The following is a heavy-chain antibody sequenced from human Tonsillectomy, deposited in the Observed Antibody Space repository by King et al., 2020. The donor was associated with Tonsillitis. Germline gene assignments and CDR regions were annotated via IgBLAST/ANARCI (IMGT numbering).Heavy chain of an antibody. CDR2: ISGSGDST. CDR1: GFTFNSYA. V-gene: IGHV3-23*04. Sequence: VQLVESGGGLVQPGGSLRLSCPASGFTFNSYAMSWVRQAPGKGLEWVSSISGSGDSTYYADSVKGRFTISRDNSKNTLYLQMSSLRAEDTAVYYCAKGNKWVTMVRGVILFDYWGQGTLVTVSS. D-gene: IGHD3-10*01. CDR3: AKGNKWVTMVRGVILFDY. J-gene: IGHJ4*02.